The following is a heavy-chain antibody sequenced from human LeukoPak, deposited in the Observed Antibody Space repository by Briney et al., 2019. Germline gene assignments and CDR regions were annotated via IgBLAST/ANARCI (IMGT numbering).Heavy chain of an antibody. V-gene: IGHV1-69*04. D-gene: IGHD4-23*01. J-gene: IGHJ4*02. CDR3: ATLDYGGH. CDR2: IVPILGTP. CDR1: GGTFSGGE. Sequence: GASVKVSCKASGGTFSGGEFSWVRQAPGQGLEWVGRIVPILGTPNYAQKSQGRVTITADKSTSTVYMELSSLRSEDTAIYFCATLDYGGHWGQGTLVTASS.